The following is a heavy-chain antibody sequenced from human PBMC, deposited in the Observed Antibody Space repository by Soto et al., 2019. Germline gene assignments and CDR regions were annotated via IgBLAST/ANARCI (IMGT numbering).Heavy chain of an antibody. D-gene: IGHD5-18*01. Sequence: QVQLVESGGGVVQPGRSLRLSCAASGFTFTTYAMHWLRQAPDKGLEWVAVIISDGIRKYQADSVRGRFTISRDNSKYLVYLQMSSQSAEESALYNCARPSLVGTVDTFDFWGQGTMVTVSA. CDR1: GFTFTTYA. CDR3: ARPSLVGTVDTFDF. CDR2: IISDGIRK. V-gene: IGHV3-30*03. J-gene: IGHJ3*01.